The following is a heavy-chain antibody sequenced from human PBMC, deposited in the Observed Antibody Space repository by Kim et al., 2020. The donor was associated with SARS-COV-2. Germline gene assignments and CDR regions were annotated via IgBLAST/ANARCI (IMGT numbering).Heavy chain of an antibody. V-gene: IGHV4-31*03. D-gene: IGHD6-6*01. CDR3: ARDVINNGVYYYYYYGMDV. Sequence: SETLSLTCTVSGGSISSGGYYWSWIRQHPGKGLEWIGYIYYSGSTYYNPSLKSRVTISVDTSKNQFSLKLSSVTAADTAVYYCARDVINNGVYYYYYYGMDVWGQGTTVTVSS. J-gene: IGHJ6*02. CDR1: GGSISSGGYY. CDR2: IYYSGST.